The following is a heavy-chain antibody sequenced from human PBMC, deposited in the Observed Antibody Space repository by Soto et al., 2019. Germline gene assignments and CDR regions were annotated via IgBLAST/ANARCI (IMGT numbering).Heavy chain of an antibody. CDR2: ISAYNGNT. Sequence: QVQLVQSGAEVKKPGASVKVSCKASGYTFTSYGISWVRQAPGQGLEWMGWISAYNGNTNYAQKLQDRVTMTTDTSTITAYMDLRSLRSDDTAVYYCARGRYDILTGYYNYYYGMDVWGQGTTVTVSS. J-gene: IGHJ6*02. V-gene: IGHV1-18*01. CDR1: GYTFTSYG. D-gene: IGHD3-9*01. CDR3: ARGRYDILTGYYNYYYGMDV.